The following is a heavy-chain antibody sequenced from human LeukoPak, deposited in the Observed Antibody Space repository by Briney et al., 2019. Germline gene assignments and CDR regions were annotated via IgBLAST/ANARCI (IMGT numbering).Heavy chain of an antibody. Sequence: ASETLSLTCTVAGGSRSSYYWSWIPQPPGKGLEWIGYIYYSGYTNYNPSLKSRVTISVDTSKNQFSLKLSSVTATDTAVYYCARRKQEGWFDPWGQGTLVTVSS. V-gene: IGHV4-59*08. J-gene: IGHJ5*02. CDR2: IYYSGYT. CDR1: GGSRSSYY. CDR3: ARRKQEGWFDP.